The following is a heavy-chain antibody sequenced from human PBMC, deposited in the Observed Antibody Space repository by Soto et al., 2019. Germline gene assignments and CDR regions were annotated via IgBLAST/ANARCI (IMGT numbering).Heavy chain of an antibody. CDR3: ARDFRTLPDYDRSLMY. CDR1: GYTFSSYA. V-gene: IGHV1-18*01. D-gene: IGHD3-16*01. J-gene: IGHJ4*02. Sequence: QVQLVQSGAQAKKPGASVKVSCQASGYTFSSYAISWLRQAPGQGLEWMGAISAYNGNTSYAQKFQGRVTMTTSTSTRTAYMELRSRTSDDAAMYYCARDFRTLPDYDRSLMYWGQGTLVNVSS. CDR2: ISAYNGNT.